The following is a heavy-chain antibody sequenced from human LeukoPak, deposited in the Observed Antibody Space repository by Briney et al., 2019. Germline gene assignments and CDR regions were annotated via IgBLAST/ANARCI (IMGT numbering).Heavy chain of an antibody. J-gene: IGHJ4*02. V-gene: IGHV4-30-4*08. D-gene: IGHD3-10*01. CDR3: ARDNPMVRGVIDY. Sequence: PSETLSLSCTVSGGSISSGDYYWSWIRQPPGKGLEWIGYIYYSGSTYYNPSLKSRVTISVDTSKNQFSLKLSSVTAADTAVYYCARDNPMVRGVIDYWGQGTLVTVSS. CDR2: IYYSGST. CDR1: GGSISSGDYY.